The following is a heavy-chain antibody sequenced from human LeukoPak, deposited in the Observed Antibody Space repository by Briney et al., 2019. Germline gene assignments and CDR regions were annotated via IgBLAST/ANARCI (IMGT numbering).Heavy chain of an antibody. CDR2: IRDSGSST. V-gene: IGHV3-23*01. D-gene: IGHD3-22*01. Sequence: GGSLRLSCAASGFTFSSYAMSWVRQAPGKGLEWVSAIRDSGSSTHYADSVKGRFTISRDNSKNTLYLQMNSLRAEDTAVYYCARGVDYYENSGTIDYWGQGTLVTVSS. CDR3: ARGVDYYENSGTIDY. J-gene: IGHJ4*02. CDR1: GFTFSSYA.